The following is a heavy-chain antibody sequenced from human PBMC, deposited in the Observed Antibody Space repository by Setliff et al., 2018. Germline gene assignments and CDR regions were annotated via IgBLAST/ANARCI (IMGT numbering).Heavy chain of an antibody. CDR1: GYTLSKYY. CDR3: AREGVHTWSSTDYHYYMDV. Sequence: ASVKVSCKASGYTLSKYYMHWVRQAPGQGLEWMGIINPSGGLTKYAQKFQGRVTMTRDTSTTTVYMELSSLTSEDTAVYYCAREGVHTWSSTDYHYYMDVWGRGTTVTVSS. CDR2: INPSGGLT. J-gene: IGHJ6*03. D-gene: IGHD2-21*01. V-gene: IGHV1-46*01.